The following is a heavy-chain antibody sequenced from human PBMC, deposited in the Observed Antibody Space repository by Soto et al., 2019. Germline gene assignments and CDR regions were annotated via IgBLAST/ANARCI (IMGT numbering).Heavy chain of an antibody. CDR3: ARSYGGNSGGHAFDI. CDR2: ISYDGSNK. V-gene: IGHV3-30-3*01. CDR1: GFTFSIYA. J-gene: IGHJ3*02. D-gene: IGHD2-21*02. Sequence: GGSLRLSCAASGFTFSIYAMHWVRQAPGKGLEWVAVISYDGSNKYYADSVKGRFTISRDNSKNTLYLQMNSLRAEDTAVYYCARSYGGNSGGHAFDIWGQGTMVTV.